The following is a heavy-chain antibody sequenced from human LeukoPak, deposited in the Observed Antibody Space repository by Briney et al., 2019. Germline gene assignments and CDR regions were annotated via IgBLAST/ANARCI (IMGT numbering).Heavy chain of an antibody. J-gene: IGHJ4*02. D-gene: IGHD1-14*01. CDR1: GFTFSSYA. Sequence: GRSLRLSCAASGFTFSSYAMHWVRQAPGKGLEWVAVISYDGSNKYYADSVKGRFTISRDNSKNTLYLQMNSLRAEDTAVYYCAKARDKTDFDYWGQGTLVTVSS. CDR2: ISYDGSNK. CDR3: AKARDKTDFDY. V-gene: IGHV3-30-3*01.